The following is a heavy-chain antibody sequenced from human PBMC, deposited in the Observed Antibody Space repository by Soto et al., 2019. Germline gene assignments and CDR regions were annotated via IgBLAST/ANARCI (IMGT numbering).Heavy chain of an antibody. D-gene: IGHD1-26*01. Sequence: PGGSLRLSCAASGFSFSPYWMHWVRQAPGKGLVWVSRINGDGSDTSYGDSVKGRFTTSRDNAKNTLYLHMNSLGAEDTAVYYCARDFGEVGATAVYDIWGQGTMVTVSS. J-gene: IGHJ3*02. CDR3: ARDFGEVGATAVYDI. V-gene: IGHV3-74*01. CDR2: INGDGSDT. CDR1: GFSFSPYW.